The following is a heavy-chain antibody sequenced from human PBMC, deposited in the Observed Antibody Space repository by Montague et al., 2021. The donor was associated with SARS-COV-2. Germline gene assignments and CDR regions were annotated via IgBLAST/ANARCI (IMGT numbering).Heavy chain of an antibody. V-gene: IGHV4-39*01. CDR1: GGSFSSSSYF. CDR2: IYYSGST. Sequence: SETLSLTCTVSGGSFSSSSYFWGWIRQPPGKGLEWIGSIYYSGSTFYNPSLKSRVTISVDTTKNQFSLKLSSVTAADTAVYYCARHGKTRIAMIVVVIGYFDYWGQGTLVTVSS. D-gene: IGHD3-22*01. J-gene: IGHJ4*02. CDR3: ARHGKTRIAMIVVVIGYFDY.